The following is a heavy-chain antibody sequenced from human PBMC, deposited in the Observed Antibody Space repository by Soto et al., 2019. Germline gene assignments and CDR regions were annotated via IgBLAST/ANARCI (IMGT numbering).Heavy chain of an antibody. CDR1: GYSFTSYW. D-gene: IGHD6-6*01. CDR2: IDPSDSYT. J-gene: IGHJ6*02. CDR3: AREGNLECSSSSSGYYYYYYGMDV. Sequence: PGESLKISCKGSGYSFTSYWISWVRQMPGKGLEWMGRIDPSDSYTNYSPSFQGHVTISADKSISTAYLQWSSLKASDTAMYYCAREGNLECSSSSSGYYYYYYGMDVWGQGTTVTVSS. V-gene: IGHV5-10-1*01.